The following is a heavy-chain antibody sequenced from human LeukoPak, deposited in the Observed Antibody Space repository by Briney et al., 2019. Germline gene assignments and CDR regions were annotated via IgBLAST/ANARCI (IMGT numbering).Heavy chain of an antibody. CDR1: GFTFSSSA. J-gene: IGHJ4*02. V-gene: IGHV3-23*01. D-gene: IGHD2-2*01. Sequence: PGGSLRLSCAASGFTFSSSAMSWVRQAPGKGLEWVSAISGSSGSTYYADSVKGRFTISRDNSKNTLYLQMNSLRAEDMAVYYCAKDLDCSSTNCYPDYWGQGTLVTVSS. CDR2: ISGSSGST. CDR3: AKDLDCSSTNCYPDY.